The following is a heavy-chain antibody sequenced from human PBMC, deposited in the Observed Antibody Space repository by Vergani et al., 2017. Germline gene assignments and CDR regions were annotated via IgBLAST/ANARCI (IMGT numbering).Heavy chain of an antibody. J-gene: IGHJ3*02. Sequence: EVQLVESGGGLVQPGGSLRLSCAASGFTFSSYEMNWVRQAPGKGLEWVSYISSSGSTIYYADSVKGRFTISRDNAKNSLYLQMNSLRAEDTAVYYCARGPYYDFWGGYSQAFDIWGEGTMVTVSS. CDR1: GFTFSSYE. D-gene: IGHD3-3*01. CDR3: ARGPYYDFWGGYSQAFDI. CDR2: ISSSGSTI. V-gene: IGHV3-48*03.